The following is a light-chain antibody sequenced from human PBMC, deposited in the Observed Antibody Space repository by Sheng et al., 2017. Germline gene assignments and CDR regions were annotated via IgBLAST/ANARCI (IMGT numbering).Light chain of an antibody. Sequence: QSALTQPASVSGLLDSRSPSPALEPAVTFVVISMSPGTSSTQAKPPDSIIYDVSYRPSGVSNRFSGSKSGNTASLTISGLQAEDEADYYCSSYTSSSTGVFGGGTKLTVL. CDR3: SSYTSSSTGV. CDR1: AVTFVVIS. CDR2: DVS. J-gene: IGLJ3*02. V-gene: IGLV2-14*01.